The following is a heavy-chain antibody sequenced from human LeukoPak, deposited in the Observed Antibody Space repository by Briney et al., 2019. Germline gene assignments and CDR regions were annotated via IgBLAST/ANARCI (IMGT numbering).Heavy chain of an antibody. Sequence: TGRSLRLSCAASGISFRSYGMHWVRQAPGKGLEWVTFIWYDASNKYYAESVKGRFTISRDNSRNTVFLQMNSLRAEDTAIYYCPKIFPPHTLGPWGQEPLSPSPQ. CDR1: GISFRSYG. CDR2: IWYDASNK. J-gene: IGHJ5*02. V-gene: IGHV3-33*06. CDR3: PKIFPPHTLGP. D-gene: IGHD3-9*01.